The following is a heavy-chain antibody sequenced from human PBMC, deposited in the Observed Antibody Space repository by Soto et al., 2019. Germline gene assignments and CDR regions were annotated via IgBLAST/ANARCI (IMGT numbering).Heavy chain of an antibody. J-gene: IGHJ4*02. CDR3: AKDRRAGGNSAFYFDF. D-gene: IGHD3-16*01. Sequence: PGGSLRLSCAASGFKFSNYAMSWVRQAPGKGLEWVSLISAAGGGTYYADSVKGRFTISRDNSHDTLYLQVHSLTAEDTAVYYFAKDRRAGGNSAFYFDFGGQGAQVTVSS. V-gene: IGHV3-23*01. CDR1: GFKFSNYA. CDR2: ISAAGGGT.